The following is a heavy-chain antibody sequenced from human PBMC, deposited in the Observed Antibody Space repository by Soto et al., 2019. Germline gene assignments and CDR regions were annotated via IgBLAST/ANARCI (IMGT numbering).Heavy chain of an antibody. CDR2: IYSGGST. D-gene: IGHD1-1*01. Sequence: EVQLVEAGGGLVQPGGSLRLSCAASGFTVSSNYMSWVRQAPGKGLEWVSVIYSGGSTNYADSVKGRFTVSRDNSKNTLYLQMNNLRAEDTAVYYCAREGLERPARHFDYWGQGTLVTVSS. CDR3: AREGLERPARHFDY. CDR1: GFTVSSNY. V-gene: IGHV3-66*01. J-gene: IGHJ4*02.